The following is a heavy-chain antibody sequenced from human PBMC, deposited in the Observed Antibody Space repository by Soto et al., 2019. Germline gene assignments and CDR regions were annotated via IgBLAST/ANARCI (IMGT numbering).Heavy chain of an antibody. Sequence: QVQLVESGGGVVQPGRSLRLSCAASGFTFSSYGMHWVRQAPGKGLEWVAVISYDGSNKYYADSVKGRFTIARDNSKNTLYLQMNSLRAEDTAVYYCAKEGSPKYYYDSSGYYSPWGQGTLGTVSS. V-gene: IGHV3-30*18. D-gene: IGHD3-22*01. CDR3: AKEGSPKYYYDSSGYYSP. J-gene: IGHJ5*02. CDR1: GFTFSSYG. CDR2: ISYDGSNK.